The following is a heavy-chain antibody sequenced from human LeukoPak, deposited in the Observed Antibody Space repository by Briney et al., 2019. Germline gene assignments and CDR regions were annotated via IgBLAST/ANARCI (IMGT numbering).Heavy chain of an antibody. CDR1: GFTFSDYY. D-gene: IGHD3-3*02. Sequence: GGSLRLSCAASGFTFSDYYTSWIRQAPGKGLEWVSYISSSGSTIYYADSVKGRFTISRDNAKNSLYLQMNSLRAEDTAVYYCARGGELDYYYYYGMDVWGQGTTVTVSS. J-gene: IGHJ6*02. V-gene: IGHV3-11*01. CDR3: ARGGELDYYYYYGMDV. CDR2: ISSSGSTI.